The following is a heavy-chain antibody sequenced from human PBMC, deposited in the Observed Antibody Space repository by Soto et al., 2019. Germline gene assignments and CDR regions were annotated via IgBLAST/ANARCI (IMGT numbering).Heavy chain of an antibody. Sequence: QVQLVQSETEVKKPGSAVKVSCKASGGTFNTYAMNWVRQAPGQGLEWMGGIIPMFDTPRYAQKFQGRVTITVDESTTTAYMELSSLRSDDTAVYHCTRSIGSGGVIGGFDYLGQGTLVTVSS. CDR1: GGTFNTYA. J-gene: IGHJ4*02. CDR2: IIPMFDTP. V-gene: IGHV1-69*01. D-gene: IGHD3-16*02. CDR3: TRSIGSGGVIGGFDY.